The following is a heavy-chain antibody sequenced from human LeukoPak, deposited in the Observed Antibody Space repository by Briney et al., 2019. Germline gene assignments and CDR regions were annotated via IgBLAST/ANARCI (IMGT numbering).Heavy chain of an antibody. CDR2: ISGSGGST. D-gene: IGHD3-3*01. J-gene: IGHJ5*02. V-gene: IGHV3-23*01. CDR3: AKDLGDFWSGYPLA. CDR1: GFTFSSYA. Sequence: GGSLRLSCAASGFTFSSYAMSWARQAPGKGLERVSAISGSGGSTYYADSVKGRFTISRDNSKNTLYLQMNSLRAEDTAVYYCAKDLGDFWSGYPLAWGQGTLVTVSS.